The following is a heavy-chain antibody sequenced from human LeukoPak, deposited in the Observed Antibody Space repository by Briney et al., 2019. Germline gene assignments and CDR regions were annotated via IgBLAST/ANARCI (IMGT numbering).Heavy chain of an antibody. J-gene: IGHJ3*02. V-gene: IGHV6-1*01. Sequence: SQTLSLTCAISGDSVSTNSAAWNWIGQSPSRGLEWLGRTYYRSKWFSDYVVSVKSRITINPDTSKNQFSLQLNSVTPEDTAVYYCAREGGRDGDSFDAFDIWGQGTMVTVSS. CDR1: GDSVSTNSAA. D-gene: IGHD5-24*01. CDR3: AREGGRDGDSFDAFDI. CDR2: TYYRSKWFS.